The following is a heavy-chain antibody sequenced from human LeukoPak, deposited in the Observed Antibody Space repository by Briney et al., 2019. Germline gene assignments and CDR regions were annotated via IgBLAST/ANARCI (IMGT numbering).Heavy chain of an antibody. J-gene: IGHJ4*02. V-gene: IGHV3-30*02. CDR3: ARTSPTSHFDF. CDR2: IRHDGNDK. CDR1: GFTFSSYG. D-gene: IGHD3-16*01. Sequence: PGGSLRLSCAASGFTFSSYGMHWVRQAPGKGLEWVAFIRHDGNDKYYADSVKGRFTISRDDSEDTLYLQMNGLRAEDTALYYCARTSPTSHFDFWGQGTLVTVSS.